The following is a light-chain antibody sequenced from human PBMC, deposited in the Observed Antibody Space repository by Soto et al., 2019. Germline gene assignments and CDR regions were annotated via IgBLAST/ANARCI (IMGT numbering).Light chain of an antibody. V-gene: IGKV1-33*01. CDR2: DAS. CDR3: QQYENLPT. J-gene: IGKJ5*01. CDR1: HSIGSW. Sequence: DTQMTQSPSTLSASVGDRVTITCRASHSIGSWLAWYQQKPGKAPKLLIYDASNLEAGVPSRFRGSGSGTDFTFTISRLQPEDIATYYCQQYENLPTFGQGTRLEIK.